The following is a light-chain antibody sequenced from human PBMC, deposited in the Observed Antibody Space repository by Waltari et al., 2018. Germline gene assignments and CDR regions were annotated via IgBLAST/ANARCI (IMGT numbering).Light chain of an antibody. Sequence: QSALTQPASVSGSPGQSITISCTGTSSDVGSYNLVSWYQQHPGKAPNLRIYEFSKRPSGVSKRFSGSRSVNTASLTISGLQVEDEADYYCCSYAGSSTWVFGGGTKLTVL. CDR2: EFS. CDR1: SSDVGSYNL. V-gene: IGLV2-23*02. CDR3: CSYAGSSTWV. J-gene: IGLJ3*02.